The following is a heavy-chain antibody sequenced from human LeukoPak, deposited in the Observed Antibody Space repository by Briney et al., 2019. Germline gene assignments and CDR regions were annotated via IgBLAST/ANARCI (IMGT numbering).Heavy chain of an antibody. Sequence: GGSLRLSCAASGFTFRSYAMSWVRQAPGKGLEWVPGISGSGGSTYYADSVKGRFTISRDNSKNTLYVQMNSLRAEDTAVYYCAIGIAVVPAASFDYWGQGTLVTVSS. J-gene: IGHJ4*02. CDR3: AIGIAVVPAASFDY. CDR1: GFTFRSYA. D-gene: IGHD2-2*01. CDR2: ISGSGGST. V-gene: IGHV3-23*01.